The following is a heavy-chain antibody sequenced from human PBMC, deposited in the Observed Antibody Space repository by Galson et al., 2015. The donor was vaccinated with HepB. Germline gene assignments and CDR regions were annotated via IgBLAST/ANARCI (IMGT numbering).Heavy chain of an antibody. D-gene: IGHD1/OR15-1a*01. CDR3: ARHEGEQGGAFDI. J-gene: IGHJ3*02. CDR1: GGSISSSSHY. CDR2: IYYSGST. V-gene: IGHV4-39*01. Sequence: SETLSLTCTVSGGSISSSSHYWGWIRQPPGKGLEWIGSIYYSGSTYYNPSLKSRVTISVDTSKNQFSLKLSSVTAADTAVYYCARHEGEQGGAFDIWGQGTMVTVSS.